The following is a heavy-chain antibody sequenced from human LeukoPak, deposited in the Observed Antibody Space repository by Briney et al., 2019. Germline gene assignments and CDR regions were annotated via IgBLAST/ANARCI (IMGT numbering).Heavy chain of an antibody. CDR1: GFTVSTNY. CDR2: IYRGGDT. Sequence: GGSLRLSCVASGFTVSTNYTSWVRQAPGKGPEWISIIYRGGDTYYADSVKGRFTISRDNSKNTLYLQMNAVRAEDTAVYYCARDKRYCTSGRCWGVQFGPWGQGTLVTVSS. D-gene: IGHD2-8*01. CDR3: ARDKRYCTSGRCWGVQFGP. V-gene: IGHV3-66*01. J-gene: IGHJ5*02.